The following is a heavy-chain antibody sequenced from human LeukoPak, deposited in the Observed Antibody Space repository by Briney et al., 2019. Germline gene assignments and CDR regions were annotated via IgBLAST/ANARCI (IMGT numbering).Heavy chain of an antibody. CDR3: ARDFGRDSSTPEYNWFDP. CDR2: XWYDGSNK. D-gene: IGHD6-13*01. Sequence: RQAPGKGLEXVAXXWYDGSNKYYADSVKGRFTISRDNSKNTLYLQMNSLRAEDTAVYYCARDFGRDSSTPEYNWFDPWGQGTLVTVSS. J-gene: IGHJ5*02. V-gene: IGHV3-33*01.